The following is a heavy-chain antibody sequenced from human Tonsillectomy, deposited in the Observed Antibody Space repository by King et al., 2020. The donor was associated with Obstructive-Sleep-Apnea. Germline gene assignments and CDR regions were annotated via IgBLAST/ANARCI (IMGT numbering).Heavy chain of an antibody. V-gene: IGHV1-3*01. D-gene: IGHD3-16*01. Sequence: QLVQSGAEVKKPGASVNISCKASGYTFTGYGIHWVRQAPGQSLEWMGWINPGNVDTTYSRKFQGRLTITKDTSATTAYMDLRSLRFDDSAFYYCARGGATWPFDYWGQATLVTVSS. CDR1: GYTFTGYG. CDR3: ARGGATWPFDY. CDR2: INPGNVDT. J-gene: IGHJ4*03.